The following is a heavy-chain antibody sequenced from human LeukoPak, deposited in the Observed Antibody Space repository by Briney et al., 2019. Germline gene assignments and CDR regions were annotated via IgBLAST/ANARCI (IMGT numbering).Heavy chain of an antibody. J-gene: IGHJ4*02. CDR2: INPSGGGT. Sequence: ASVKVSCKASGYTFTTYYMHWVRQATGQGLVWMGLINPSGGGTRYAQKFQGRVTMTRDTSTSTVYMELSSLRSEDTAVYYCASGYKTVSVFDHWGQGTLVTASS. CDR3: ASGYKTVSVFDH. V-gene: IGHV1-46*01. CDR1: GYTFTTYY. D-gene: IGHD5-24*01.